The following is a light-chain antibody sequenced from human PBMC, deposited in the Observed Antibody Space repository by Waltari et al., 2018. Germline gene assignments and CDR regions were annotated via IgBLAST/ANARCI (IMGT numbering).Light chain of an antibody. V-gene: IGKV4-1*01. CDR1: QSVLYSSNNKNY. J-gene: IGKJ4*01. CDR3: QQYYSTPLT. CDR2: WAS. Sequence: DIVMTQSPDSLAVSLGERATINCKSSQSVLYSSNNKNYLAWYQQKPGQPPKLLIYWASTRESGVPDRFSGSGSGTDFTLTINSLQAEDVAVYYCQQYYSTPLTFGGGTKEEIK.